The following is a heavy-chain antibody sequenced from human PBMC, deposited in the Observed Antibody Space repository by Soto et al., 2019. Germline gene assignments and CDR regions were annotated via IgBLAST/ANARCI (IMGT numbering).Heavy chain of an antibody. D-gene: IGHD3-10*01. J-gene: IGHJ4*02. V-gene: IGHV4-31*03. Sequence: QVQLQESGPGLVKPSQTLSLTCTVSGGSIRSGGYYWSWIRQHPGKGLAWIGYIYYSGSTYYNPSLTSRVTRSVDTSKHQFSLKLSSVTAADTAVSYCARAMVRGAAIDYWGQGTLVTVSS. CDR2: IYYSGST. CDR1: GGSIRSGGYY. CDR3: ARAMVRGAAIDY.